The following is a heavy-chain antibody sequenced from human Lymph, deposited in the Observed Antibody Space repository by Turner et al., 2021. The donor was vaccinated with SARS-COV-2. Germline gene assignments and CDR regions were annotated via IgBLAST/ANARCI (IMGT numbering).Heavy chain of an antibody. V-gene: IGHV1-69*10. Sequence: QVQLVQSGAEVKKPGSSVKVSCKASGGTFSSSAISWVRQAPGQGLEWMGVIIPMLGNANYGQKVPGRVTVTAEKPTSNAYMGLGSLRSEEPAGYYCAGKVAPGMGGGVYYYYYGMDVWGQGTTVTVSS. CDR1: GGTFSSSA. CDR3: AGKVAPGMGGGVYYYYYGMDV. J-gene: IGHJ6*02. D-gene: IGHD6-13*01. CDR2: IIPMLGNA.